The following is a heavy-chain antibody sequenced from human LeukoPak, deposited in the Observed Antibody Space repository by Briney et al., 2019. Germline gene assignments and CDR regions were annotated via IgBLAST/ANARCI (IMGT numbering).Heavy chain of an antibody. CDR2: INHSGST. V-gene: IGHV4-34*01. CDR1: GGSFSGNY. CDR3: ARSPRGIAARPIEY. D-gene: IGHD6-6*01. J-gene: IGHJ4*02. Sequence: SETLSITCAVYGGSFSGNYWSWIRQPPGKGLEWIGQINHSGSTNYNPSLKSRVTISVDTSKNQFSLKLSSVTAADTAVYYCARSPRGIAARPIEYWGQGTLVTASS.